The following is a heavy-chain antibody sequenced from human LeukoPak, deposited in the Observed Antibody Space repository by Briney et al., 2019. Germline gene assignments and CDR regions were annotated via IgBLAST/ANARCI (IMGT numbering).Heavy chain of an antibody. CDR2: ISGSDAGT. CDR1: GFTLSSYE. V-gene: IGHV3-23*01. CDR3: AKAPLGRCTGVICYYFDY. Sequence: GGSLRLSCIVSGFTLSSYEMTWFRQAPGKGLEWVSAISGSDAGTYYADSVKGRFTISRDNSKNTLYLQMNSLRAGDAAVYYCAKAPLGRCTGVICYYFDYWGQGTLVTVSS. D-gene: IGHD2-15*01. J-gene: IGHJ4*02.